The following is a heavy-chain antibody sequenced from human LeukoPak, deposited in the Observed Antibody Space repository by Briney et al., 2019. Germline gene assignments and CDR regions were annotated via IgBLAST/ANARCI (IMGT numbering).Heavy chain of an antibody. CDR2: INHSGST. CDR3: ARPKRGYSYGYSWFDP. Sequence: SETLSLTCSVSGGSISSSNYYWSWMRQPPGKGLEWIGEINHSGSTNYNPSLKSRVTISVDTSKNQFSLKLSSVTAADTAVYYCARPKRGYSYGYSWFDPWGQGTLVTVSS. J-gene: IGHJ5*02. V-gene: IGHV4-39*07. D-gene: IGHD5-18*01. CDR1: GGSISSSNYY.